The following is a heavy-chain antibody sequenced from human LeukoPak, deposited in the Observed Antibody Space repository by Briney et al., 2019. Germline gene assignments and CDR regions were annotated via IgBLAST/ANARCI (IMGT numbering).Heavy chain of an antibody. CDR3: ARDMDYYEEYFQH. V-gene: IGHV4-39*07. CDR1: GGSMTAGDYY. CDR2: S. Sequence: PSETLSLTCTVSGGSMTAGDYYWGWVRQPPGTGLQWIATSYQGASLKSRVTISLDTSKNQFSLRLTSVTAADTAVYFCARDMDYYEEYFQHWGQGTLVTVSS. D-gene: IGHD3-22*01. J-gene: IGHJ1*01.